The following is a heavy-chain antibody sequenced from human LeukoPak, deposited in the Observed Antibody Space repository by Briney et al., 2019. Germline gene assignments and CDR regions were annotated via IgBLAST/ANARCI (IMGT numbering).Heavy chain of an antibody. V-gene: IGHV1-69*13. CDR2: IIPIFGTA. CDR3: ASIPTQIGYCSGGSCYPEYFQH. D-gene: IGHD2-15*01. Sequence: SVKVSCKASGGTFSSYAISWVRQAPGQGLEWMGGIIPIFGTANYAQKFQGRVTIAADESTSTAYMELSSLRSEDTAVYYCASIPTQIGYCSGGSCYPEYFQHWGQGTLVTVSS. J-gene: IGHJ1*01. CDR1: GGTFSSYA.